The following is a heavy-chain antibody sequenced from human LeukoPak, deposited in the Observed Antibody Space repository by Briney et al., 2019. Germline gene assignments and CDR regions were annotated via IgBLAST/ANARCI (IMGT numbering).Heavy chain of an antibody. D-gene: IGHD6-19*01. Sequence: SETLSLTCTVSGGSISSYYWSWIRQPPGKGLEWIGEINHSGSTNYHPSLKSRVTISVDTSKNQFSLKLSSVTAADTAVYYCASRYSSGWYWGYWGQGTLVTVSS. CDR1: GGSISSYY. V-gene: IGHV4-34*01. J-gene: IGHJ4*02. CDR2: INHSGST. CDR3: ASRYSSGWYWGY.